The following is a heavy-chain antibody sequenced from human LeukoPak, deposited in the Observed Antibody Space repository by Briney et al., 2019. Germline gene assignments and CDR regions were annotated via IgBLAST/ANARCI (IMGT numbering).Heavy chain of an antibody. V-gene: IGHV4-4*07. D-gene: IGHD7-27*01. CDR2: IYASGTT. J-gene: IGHJ6*03. CDR3: ARVTWGTYYYMDV. Sequence: SDTLSLTCTVSGGSISSYYWSWVRQPPGEGLEWVGRIYASGTTTYNPSLKRRVTMSVDTSKNQFSLKLNSVTAADTAMYYCARVTWGTYYYMDVWGKGTTVTVSS. CDR1: GGSISSYY.